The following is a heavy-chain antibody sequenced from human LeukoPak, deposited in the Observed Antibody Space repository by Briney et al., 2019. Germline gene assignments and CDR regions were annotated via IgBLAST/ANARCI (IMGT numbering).Heavy chain of an antibody. V-gene: IGHV3-30*02. Sequence: GGSLRLSCAGSGFTFSRFGIHWVRQGPGKGLEWVGFMQRDGSYIYYADSVKGRFTISRDNSKNTLYLQMSSLRAEDTAVYYCARKAGYFDCWGQGTLVTVSS. CDR2: MQRDGSYI. D-gene: IGHD1-14*01. J-gene: IGHJ4*02. CDR3: ARKAGYFDC. CDR1: GFTFSRFG.